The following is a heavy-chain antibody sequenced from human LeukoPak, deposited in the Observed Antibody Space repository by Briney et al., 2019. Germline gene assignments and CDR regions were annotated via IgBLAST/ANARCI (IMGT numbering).Heavy chain of an antibody. Sequence: SETLSLTCTVSGGSISSGSYYWSWIRQPAGKGLEWIGRIYTSGSTNYNPSLKSRVTTSVDTSKNQFSLKLSSVTAADTAVYYCARDPGAAMGGDYYYYYMDVWGKGTTVTVSS. CDR3: ARDPGAAMGGDYYYYYMDV. V-gene: IGHV4-61*02. CDR1: GGSISSGSYY. J-gene: IGHJ6*03. CDR2: IYTSGST. D-gene: IGHD2-2*01.